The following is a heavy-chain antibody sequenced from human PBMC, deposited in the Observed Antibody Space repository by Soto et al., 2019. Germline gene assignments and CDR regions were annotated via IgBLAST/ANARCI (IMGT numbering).Heavy chain of an antibody. Sequence: PSETLSLTCTVSGGSISSSSYYWGWIRQPPGKGLEWIGSIYYSGSTYYNPSLKSRVTISVDTSKNQFSLKLSSVTAADTAVYYCARRPPSTIFGRGNAFDIWGQGTMVTVSS. V-gene: IGHV4-39*01. CDR3: ARRPPSTIFGRGNAFDI. J-gene: IGHJ3*02. CDR1: GGSISSSSYY. CDR2: IYYSGST. D-gene: IGHD3-3*01.